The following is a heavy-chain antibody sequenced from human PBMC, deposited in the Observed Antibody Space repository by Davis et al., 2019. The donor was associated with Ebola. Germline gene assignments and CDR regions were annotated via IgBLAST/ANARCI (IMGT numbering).Heavy chain of an antibody. CDR3: ARDIHWARGD. V-gene: IGHV3-7*01. CDR2: VNRDGSGK. CDR1: GFTFSSYW. J-gene: IGHJ4*02. Sequence: GESLKISCAASGFTFSSYWMNWVRQAPGKGLEWVANVNRDGSGKYYVDSMKGRFTISRDNAKSSLYLQMNSLRAEDTAMYYCARDIHWARGDWGQGTLVTVS. D-gene: IGHD7-27*01.